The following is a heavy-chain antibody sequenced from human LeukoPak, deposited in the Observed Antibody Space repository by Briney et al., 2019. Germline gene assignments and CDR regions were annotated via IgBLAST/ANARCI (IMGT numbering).Heavy chain of an antibody. CDR1: GGSISSYY. Sequence: PSETLSLTCTVSGGSISSYYWSWIRQPPGKGLEWIGYIYYSGSTNYNPSLKSRVTISVDTSKNQFTLKLSSVAAADTAVYYCARDRLPLAFDIWSQGTMVTASS. CDR2: IYYSGST. CDR3: ARDRLPLAFDI. J-gene: IGHJ3*02. V-gene: IGHV4-59*01.